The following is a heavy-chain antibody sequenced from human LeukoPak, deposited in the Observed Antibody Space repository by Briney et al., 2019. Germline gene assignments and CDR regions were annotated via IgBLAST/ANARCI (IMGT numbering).Heavy chain of an antibody. CDR1: GFTFNTYW. V-gene: IGHV3-30*18. Sequence: GGSLRLSCAASGFTFNTYWMIWVRQAPGKGLEWLAVISHDGSNKDYPDSVKGRFAISRDNSKTTLFLQMNSLRAEDTAVYYCAKGVDDFVAVTAALVDYFDSWGPGTLVSVSS. CDR3: AKGVDDFVAVTAALVDYFDS. J-gene: IGHJ4*02. CDR2: ISHDGSNK. D-gene: IGHD2-2*01.